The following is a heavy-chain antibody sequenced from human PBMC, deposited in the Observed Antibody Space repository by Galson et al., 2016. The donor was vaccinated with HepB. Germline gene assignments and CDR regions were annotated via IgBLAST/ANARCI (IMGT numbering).Heavy chain of an antibody. V-gene: IGHV3-48*02. Sequence: SLRLSCAASGFTFSNYAMTWVRQAPGKGLEWVSYIDYWSSTIYYADSVKGRFTISRDNAMNSLYLQMNTLRDEDTAVYYCARLSTYRYPSVDYWGQGTLVTVSS. CDR1: GFTFSNYA. CDR3: ARLSTYRYPSVDY. J-gene: IGHJ4*02. D-gene: IGHD1-26*01. CDR2: IDYWSSTI.